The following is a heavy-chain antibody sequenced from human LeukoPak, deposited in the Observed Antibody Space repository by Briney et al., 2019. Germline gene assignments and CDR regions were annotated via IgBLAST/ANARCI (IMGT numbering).Heavy chain of an antibody. V-gene: IGHV3-74*01. Sequence: GGSLRLSCAASGFTFGNSWAHWVRHAPGKGLVWVSLINADGSTATYADSVKGRFTISRDNARNTLSLQMNSLTIEDTAVYYCVVVVEPPDSDGFDVWGQGTMITVSS. D-gene: IGHD1-14*01. CDR2: INADGSTA. CDR3: VVVVEPPDSDGFDV. CDR1: GFTFGNSW. J-gene: IGHJ3*01.